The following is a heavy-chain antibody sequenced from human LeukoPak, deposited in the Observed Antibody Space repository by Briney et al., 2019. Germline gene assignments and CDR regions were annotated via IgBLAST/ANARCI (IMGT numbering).Heavy chain of an antibody. D-gene: IGHD6-13*01. Sequence: PSETLSLTCTVSGGSIRSNYWSWIRQPPGKGLEWIGYIYDSGSTYYNPSLKSRVTISVDTSKNQFSLKLSSVTAADTAVYYCASYLRVAAALFDYWGQGTLVTVSS. J-gene: IGHJ4*02. CDR1: GGSIRSNY. CDR2: IYDSGST. CDR3: ASYLRVAAALFDY. V-gene: IGHV4-4*08.